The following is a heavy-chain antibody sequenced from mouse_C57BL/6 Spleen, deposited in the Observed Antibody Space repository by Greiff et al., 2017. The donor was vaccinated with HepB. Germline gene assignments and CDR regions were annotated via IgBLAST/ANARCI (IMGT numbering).Heavy chain of an antibody. CDR2: IYPRSGNT. Sequence: VQLQQSGAELARPGASVKLSCKASGYTFTSYGISWVKQRTGQGLEWIGEIYPRSGNTYYNEKFKGKATLTADKTSSTAYMELRSLTSEDSAVYFCARSPITTVLDYYAMDYWGQGTSVTVAS. CDR1: GYTFTSYG. J-gene: IGHJ4*01. D-gene: IGHD1-1*01. V-gene: IGHV1-81*01. CDR3: ARSPITTVLDYYAMDY.